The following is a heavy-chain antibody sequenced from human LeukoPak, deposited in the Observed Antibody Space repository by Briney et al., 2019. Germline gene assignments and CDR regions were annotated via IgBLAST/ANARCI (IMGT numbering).Heavy chain of an antibody. CDR1: GFTFSSYA. CDR2: ISGSGGST. CDR3: AKDTGAEIQLSGRVFGWFDP. V-gene: IGHV3-23*01. D-gene: IGHD5-18*01. J-gene: IGHJ5*02. Sequence: GGSLRLSCAASGFTFSSYAMSWVRQAPGKGLEWVSAISGSGGSTYYADSVKGRFTISRDNSKNTLYLQMNSLRAEDTAVYYCAKDTGAEIQLSGRVFGWFDPWGQGTLVTVSS.